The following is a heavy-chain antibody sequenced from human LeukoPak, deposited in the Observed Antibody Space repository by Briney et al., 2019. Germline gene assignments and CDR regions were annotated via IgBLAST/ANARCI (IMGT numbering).Heavy chain of an antibody. J-gene: IGHJ4*02. V-gene: IGHV3-30-3*01. CDR2: ISYDGSNK. D-gene: IGHD4-17*01. Sequence: PGGSLRLPCAASGFTFSSYAMHWVRQAPGKGLEWVAVISYDGSNKYYADSVKGRFTISRDNSKNTLYLQMNSLRAEDTAVYYCATPYGDYTSYYFDYWGQGTLVTVSS. CDR1: GFTFSSYA. CDR3: ATPYGDYTSYYFDY.